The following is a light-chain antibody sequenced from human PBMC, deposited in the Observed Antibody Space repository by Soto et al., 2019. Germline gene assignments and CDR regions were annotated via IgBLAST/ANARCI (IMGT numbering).Light chain of an antibody. CDR2: LGS. V-gene: IGKV2-28*01. J-gene: IGKJ3*01. CDR3: MQGLQILFT. CDR1: QSLLHSNGYNY. Sequence: DIVMTQSPLSLSVTPGEPSSISCRSSQSLLHSNGYNYVDWYVQRPGQSPQLLIYLGSTRACGVPDRFSGSGSATDFTLKISRVEAEDVGVYYCMQGLQILFTFGPGTTV.